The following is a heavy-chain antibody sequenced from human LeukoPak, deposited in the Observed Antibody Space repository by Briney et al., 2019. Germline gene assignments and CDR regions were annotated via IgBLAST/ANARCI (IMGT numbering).Heavy chain of an antibody. CDR3: ARARVVAAFLRDAFDI. D-gene: IGHD2-15*01. J-gene: IGHJ3*02. CDR2: NYYSGST. Sequence: SETLSLTCTVSGGSISSYYWSRIREPPGKGLDWIGYNYYSGSTNYNPSLKSRVTISVDTSKNQFSLKLSSVTAAYTAVYYCARARVVAAFLRDAFDIWGQGTMVTVSS. V-gene: IGHV4-59*01. CDR1: GGSISSYY.